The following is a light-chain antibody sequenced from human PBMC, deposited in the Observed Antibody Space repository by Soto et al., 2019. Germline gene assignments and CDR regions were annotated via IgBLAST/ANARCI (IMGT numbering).Light chain of an antibody. V-gene: IGKV1-39*01. J-gene: IGKJ5*01. Sequence: DIQMTQSPSSLSASVGDRVTITCRATQYINRYLKWYQQNPGKAPKLLIYAASSLQTGVPSRFSGRTSGTDFTLTISSLQPEDFATYYWQQSYSTITFGQGTRLEIK. CDR1: QYINRY. CDR2: AAS. CDR3: QQSYSTIT.